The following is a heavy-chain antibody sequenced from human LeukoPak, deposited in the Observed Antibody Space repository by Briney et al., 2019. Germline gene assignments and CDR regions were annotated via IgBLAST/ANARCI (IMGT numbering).Heavy chain of an antibody. V-gene: IGHV4-34*01. J-gene: IGHJ3*02. CDR1: GGSFSGYY. Sequence: SETLSLTCAVYGGSFSGYYWSWIRQPPGKGLERIGEINHSGSTNYNPSLKSRVTISVDTSENQFSLKLSSVTAADTAVYYCARARYYDSSGYQKGAFDIWGQGTMVTVSS. D-gene: IGHD3-22*01. CDR3: ARARYYDSSGYQKGAFDI. CDR2: INHSGST.